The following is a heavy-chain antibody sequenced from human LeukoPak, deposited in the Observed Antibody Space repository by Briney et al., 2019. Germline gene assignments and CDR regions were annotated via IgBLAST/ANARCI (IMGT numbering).Heavy chain of an antibody. Sequence: QPGRSLRLSCAASGFTFDDYAMHWVRQAPGKGLEWVSGISWNSGSIGYADSVKGRFTISRDNSKNTLYLQMNSLRAEDTAVYYCALSDFWSGSDYWGQGTLVTVSS. J-gene: IGHJ4*02. CDR3: ALSDFWSGSDY. D-gene: IGHD3-3*01. CDR1: GFTFDDYA. CDR2: ISWNSGSI. V-gene: IGHV3-9*01.